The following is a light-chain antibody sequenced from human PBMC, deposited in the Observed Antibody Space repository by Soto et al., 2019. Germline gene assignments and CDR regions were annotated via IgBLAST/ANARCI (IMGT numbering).Light chain of an antibody. J-gene: IGKJ5*01. CDR1: QSVSSN. CDR2: GAS. V-gene: IGKV3-15*01. Sequence: EIVMTQSPATLSVSPGERATLSCRASQSVSSNLAWYQQKPGQAPRLLIYGASTRATGIPARFSGSGSETEFTLTISSLQSEAFAVFYCQQYDNWPITFGKGTRLEIK. CDR3: QQYDNWPIT.